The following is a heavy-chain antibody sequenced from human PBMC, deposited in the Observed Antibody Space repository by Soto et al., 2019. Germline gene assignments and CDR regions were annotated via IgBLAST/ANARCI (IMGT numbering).Heavy chain of an antibody. CDR1: GFTFSIYG. D-gene: IGHD1-26*01. J-gene: IGHJ4*02. V-gene: IGHV3-23*01. CDR3: AKPPKVGSCYHFDL. Sequence: GGSVRLSCAASGFTFSIYGMTWVRQAPGKGLEWVSIIDDTGANTYYADSVKGRFSISRDNFKNILYLQMNSLRADDTAVYYCAKPPKVGSCYHFDLWGQGALVTVSS. CDR2: IDDTGANT.